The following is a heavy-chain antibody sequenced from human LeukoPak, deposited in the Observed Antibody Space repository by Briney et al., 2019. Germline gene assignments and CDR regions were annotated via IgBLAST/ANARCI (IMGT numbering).Heavy chain of an antibody. J-gene: IGHJ4*02. Sequence: SETLSLTCTVSGGSLSSSNYYWGWIRQPPGKGLEWIGRIYTSGSTNYNPSLKSRVTMSVDTSKNQFSLKLSSVTAADTAVYYCARDRGRGGVLDYWGQGTLVTVSS. CDR1: GGSLSSSNYY. D-gene: IGHD5-24*01. CDR3: ARDRGRGGVLDY. CDR2: IYTSGST. V-gene: IGHV4-39*07.